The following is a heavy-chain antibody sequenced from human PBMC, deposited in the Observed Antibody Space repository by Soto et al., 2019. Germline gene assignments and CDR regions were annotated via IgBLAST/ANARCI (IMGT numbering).Heavy chain of an antibody. Sequence: QVQLPESGPGLVKPSGTLSLPCAVSSRSIRSSNWWSWVRPPPGKGLEWIGEIYHSGSANYNPSLKSRVTISVDKSNNQFPLRLSSVTAADTAIYYCAANGLYCLDYWGQGTQVTVSS. J-gene: IGHJ4*02. CDR2: IYHSGSA. CDR3: AANGLYCLDY. CDR1: SRSIRSSNW. V-gene: IGHV4-4*02. D-gene: IGHD1-26*01.